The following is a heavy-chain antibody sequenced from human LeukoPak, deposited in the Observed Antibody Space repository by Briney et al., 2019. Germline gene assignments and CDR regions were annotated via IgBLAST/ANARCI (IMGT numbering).Heavy chain of an antibody. CDR2: IYYSGST. V-gene: IGHV4-39*01. J-gene: IGHJ4*02. D-gene: IGHD4-17*01. CDR3: ARQDGDYDH. Sequence: SETLSLTCTVSGGSLSSSSYYWAWIRQPPGKGLEWIGSIYYSGSTYYHPSLMSRVTISVDTSKNQFSLKLSSVTAADTAVYYCARQDGDYDHWGQGTLVTVSS. CDR1: GGSLSSSSYY.